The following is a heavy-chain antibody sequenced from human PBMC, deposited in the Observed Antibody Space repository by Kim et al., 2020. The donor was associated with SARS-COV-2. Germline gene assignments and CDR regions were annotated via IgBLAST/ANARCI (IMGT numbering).Heavy chain of an antibody. D-gene: IGHD3-16*01. CDR2: IWYDGSNK. J-gene: IGHJ4*02. CDR3: ARDRLRAVGGPSDY. V-gene: IGHV3-33*01. CDR1: GFTFTNYG. Sequence: GGSLRLSCAASGFTFTNYGMHWVRQTPGKGLEWVAVIWYDGSNKYYADSVKGRFTISRDNSTNTLYLQMNSLRAEDTAVYYCARDRLRAVGGPSDYWGQGTLVTVSS.